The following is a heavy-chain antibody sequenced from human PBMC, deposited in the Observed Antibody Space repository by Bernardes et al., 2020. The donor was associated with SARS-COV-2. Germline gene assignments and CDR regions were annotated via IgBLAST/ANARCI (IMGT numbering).Heavy chain of an antibody. CDR3: ARLQYISSRNRYFDY. Sequence: LEPLSLTCAVSGVSISSSTYSWGWIRQPPGKGLEYIGSYFYRGSSYYNPSLKGRVTISVDSSKNQFSLKLTAVTAADTAMYYCARLQYISSRNRYFDYWGQGTLVTVSS. J-gene: IGHJ4*02. V-gene: IGHV4-39*01. CDR1: GVSISSSTYS. CDR2: YFYRGSS. D-gene: IGHD6-13*01.